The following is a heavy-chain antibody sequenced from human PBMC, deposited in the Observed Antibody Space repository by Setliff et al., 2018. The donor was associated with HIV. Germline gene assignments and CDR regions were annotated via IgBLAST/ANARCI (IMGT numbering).Heavy chain of an antibody. J-gene: IGHJ4*02. CDR2: IYTSGSS. D-gene: IGHD4-17*01. Sequence: PSETLSLTCSVSGGSISSGSYYWSWIRQPAGKGLEWIGHIYTSGSSTYNPSLKSRVTISRDTSKNQFSLKLSSVTAADTAVYYCARAPTVVTLLDYWGRGTLVTVSS. CDR3: ARAPTVVTLLDY. CDR1: GGSISSGSYY. V-gene: IGHV4-61*09.